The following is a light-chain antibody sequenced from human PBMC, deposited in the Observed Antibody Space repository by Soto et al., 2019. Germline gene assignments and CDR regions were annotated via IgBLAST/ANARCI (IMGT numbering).Light chain of an antibody. V-gene: IGLV2-11*01. CDR3: SSYAGSNTWV. CDR2: DVS. Sequence: QSVLTQPRSVSGSPGQSVTISCSGTSSDVGGYNYVSWYQQHPGKAPKLMIYDVSNRPSGVPDRFSGSKSGNTASLTISGLQAEDEADYYCSSYAGSNTWVFGGGTKLTVL. J-gene: IGLJ3*02. CDR1: SSDVGGYNY.